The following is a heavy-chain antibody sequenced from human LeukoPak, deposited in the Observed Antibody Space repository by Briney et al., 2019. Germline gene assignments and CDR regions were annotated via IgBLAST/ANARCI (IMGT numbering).Heavy chain of an antibody. Sequence: GSLRLSCTASGFTFSTYSMNWVRQAPGRGLEWVSYISGSSSSSDGGAKQYADSVKGRFTISRDNSKNTLFLQMTSLRAEDTAVYHCAKVYSIDAYNYPFDYWGQGTLVTVSS. J-gene: IGHJ4*02. CDR2: ISGSSSSSDGGAK. D-gene: IGHD5-24*01. CDR3: AKVYSIDAYNYPFDY. V-gene: IGHV3-48*01. CDR1: GFTFSTYS.